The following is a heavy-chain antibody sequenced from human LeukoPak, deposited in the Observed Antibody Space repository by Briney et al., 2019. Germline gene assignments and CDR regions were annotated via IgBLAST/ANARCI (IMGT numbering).Heavy chain of an antibody. CDR1: GFTFSSYG. V-gene: IGHV3-66*01. CDR2: IYSGGST. D-gene: IGHD3-3*01. Sequence: GRSLRLSCAASGFTFSSYGMHWVRQAPGKGLEWVSVIYSGGSTYYADSVKGRFTISRDNSKNTLYLQMNSLRVEDTAVYYCAGGPGFLIDCWGQGTLVTVSS. CDR3: AGGPGFLIDC. J-gene: IGHJ4*02.